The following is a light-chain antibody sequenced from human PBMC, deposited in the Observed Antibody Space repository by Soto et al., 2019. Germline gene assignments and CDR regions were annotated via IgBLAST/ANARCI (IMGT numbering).Light chain of an antibody. CDR1: QGINRF. CDR3: QQLKSNLIN. J-gene: IGKJ5*01. Sequence: DIQLTQSQSFLSASVVGRVTITCRAGQGINRFLAWYRQKPGKAPKLLIYAASTLQSGVPSRFSGSGSGTEFTLTISSLQPEDFATYYCQQLKSNLINCGQGTRREIK. V-gene: IGKV1-9*01. CDR2: AAS.